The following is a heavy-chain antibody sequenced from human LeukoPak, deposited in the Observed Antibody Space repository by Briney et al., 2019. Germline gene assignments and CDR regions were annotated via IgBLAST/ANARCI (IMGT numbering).Heavy chain of an antibody. V-gene: IGHV5-51*01. CDR1: GYSFTSYW. J-gene: IGHJ4*02. CDR2: IYPGDSDT. D-gene: IGHD6-13*01. CDR3: ARHGAAAVSASDY. Sequence: GESLKISCKGSGYSFTSYWNGWVRQMPGKGLEWMGIIYPGDSDTRYSPSFQGQVTISADKSISTAYLQWSSLKASDTAMYYCARHGAAAVSASDYWGQGTLVTVSS.